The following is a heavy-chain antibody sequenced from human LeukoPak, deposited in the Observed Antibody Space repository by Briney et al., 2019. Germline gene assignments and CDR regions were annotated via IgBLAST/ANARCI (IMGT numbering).Heavy chain of an antibody. CDR2: VSWNSGTI. Sequence: PGGSLRLSCAASGFTFDDYAMHWVRQAPGQGLEWVSGVSWNSGTIGYADSAKGRFTISRDNAKDTLYLHMNSLTAEDTAVYYCARGAKWAYYFDYWGQGTLVTVSS. CDR1: GFTFDDYA. V-gene: IGHV3-9*01. J-gene: IGHJ4*02. CDR3: ARGAKWAYYFDY. D-gene: IGHD1-26*01.